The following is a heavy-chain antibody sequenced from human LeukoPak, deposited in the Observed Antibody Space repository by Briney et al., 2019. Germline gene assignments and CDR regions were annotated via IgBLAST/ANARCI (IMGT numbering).Heavy chain of an antibody. Sequence: SETLSLTCTVSGGSISSSSYYWGWIRQPPGKGLEWIVSSYYSGSTYYNPSLKSRVTISVDTSKNQFSLKLSSVTAADTAVYYCARGRVMVTARAFDIWGQGTMVTVSS. CDR1: GGSISSSSYY. D-gene: IGHD2-21*02. J-gene: IGHJ3*02. V-gene: IGHV4-39*07. CDR2: SYYSGST. CDR3: ARGRVMVTARAFDI.